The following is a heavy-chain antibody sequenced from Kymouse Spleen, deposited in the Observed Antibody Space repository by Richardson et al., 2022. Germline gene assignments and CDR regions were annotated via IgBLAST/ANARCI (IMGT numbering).Heavy chain of an antibody. D-gene: IGHD1-7*01. CDR3: ARAITGTTAFDI. V-gene: IGHV4-34*01. Sequence: QVQLQQWGAGLLKPSETLSLTCAVYGGSFSGYYWSWIRQPPGKGLEWIGEINHSGSTNYNPSLKSRVTISVDTSKNQFSLKLSSVTAADTAVYYCARAITGTTAFDIWGQGTMVTVSS. CDR2: INHSGST. J-gene: IGHJ3*02. CDR1: GGSFSGYY.